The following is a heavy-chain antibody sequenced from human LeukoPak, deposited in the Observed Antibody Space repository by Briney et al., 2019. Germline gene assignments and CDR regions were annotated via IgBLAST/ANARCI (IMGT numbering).Heavy chain of an antibody. D-gene: IGHD5-12*01. CDR3: ARDWFVDSGDDPFPFDY. CDR2: INPNSGGT. V-gene: IGHV1-2*02. CDR1: GYAFTGFY. J-gene: IGHJ4*02. Sequence: ASVKVSCKASGYAFTGFYIHWGRQAPGQGLEWMGWINPNSGGTNYAQKFQGRVTMTRDTSISTAYMELSRLTSDDTAIYYCARDWFVDSGDDPFPFDYWGQGTLVSVSS.